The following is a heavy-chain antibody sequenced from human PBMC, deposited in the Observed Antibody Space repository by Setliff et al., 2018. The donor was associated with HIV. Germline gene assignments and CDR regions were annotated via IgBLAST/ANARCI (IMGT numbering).Heavy chain of an antibody. CDR1: GFSINSGYY. J-gene: IGHJ4*02. V-gene: IGHV4-38-2*01. D-gene: IGHD2-15*01. Sequence: SETLSLTCAVSGFSINSGYYWGWSRQPPGKGLEWIGSIYQTGTTYYNPSLKSRVTISVDTSQNQFSLRLSSVTAADTAGYYCARGSGRSCSGGRCSAFDYWGQGTLVTV. CDR3: ARGSGRSCSGGRCSAFDY. CDR2: IYQTGTT.